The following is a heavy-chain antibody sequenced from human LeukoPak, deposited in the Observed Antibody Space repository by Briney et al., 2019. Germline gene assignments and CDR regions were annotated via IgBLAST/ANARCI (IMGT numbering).Heavy chain of an antibody. D-gene: IGHD3-10*01. CDR3: ATGAWHVIKVFFDY. CDR2: FDPEDGET. V-gene: IGHV1-24*01. J-gene: IGHJ4*02. Sequence: ASVKVSCKASGYTLTELSMHWVRQAPGKGLEWMGGFDPEDGETIYAQKFQGRVTMTEDTSTDTAYMELSSLRSEDTAVYYCATGAWHVIKVFFDYWGQGTLVTVSS. CDR1: GYTLTELS.